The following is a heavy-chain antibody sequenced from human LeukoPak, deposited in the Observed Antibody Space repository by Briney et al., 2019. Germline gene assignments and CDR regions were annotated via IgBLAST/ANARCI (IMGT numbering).Heavy chain of an antibody. CDR3: AKDPQKRESYFDY. J-gene: IGHJ4*02. V-gene: IGHV3-30*02. CDR1: GFTFSSYG. D-gene: IGHD1-26*01. CDR2: IRYDGSNK. Sequence: PGGSLRLSCAASGFTFSSYGMHWVRQAPGKGLGWVAFIRYDGSNKYYADSVKGRFTISRDNSKNTLYLQMNSLRAEDTAVYYCAKDPQKRESYFDYWGQGTLVTVSS.